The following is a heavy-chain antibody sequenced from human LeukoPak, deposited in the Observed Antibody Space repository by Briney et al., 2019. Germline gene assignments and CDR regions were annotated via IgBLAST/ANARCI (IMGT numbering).Heavy chain of an antibody. CDR2: IRSKAYGGTT. CDR3: TRVRIVGATIPYYFDY. CDR1: GFTFGDYA. V-gene: IGHV3-49*04. D-gene: IGHD1-26*01. J-gene: IGHJ4*02. Sequence: GGSLRLSCTASGFTFGDYAMSWVRQAPGKGLEWVGFIRSKAYGGTTEYAASVKGRFTISRDDSKSIAYLQMNSLKTEDTAVYYCTRVRIVGATIPYYFDYWGQGTLVTVSS.